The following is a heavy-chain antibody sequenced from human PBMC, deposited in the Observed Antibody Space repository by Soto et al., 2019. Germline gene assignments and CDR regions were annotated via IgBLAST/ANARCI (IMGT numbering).Heavy chain of an antibody. CDR3: ARSGPRQNYYDSSGYPECFDY. CDR1: GYTFTYRY. J-gene: IGHJ4*02. CDR2: INPNSGGT. V-gene: IGHV1-2*04. Sequence: GASVKVSCKASGYTFTYRYLHWVRQAPGQGLEWMGWINPNSGGTNYAQKFQGWVTMTRDTSISTAYMELSRLRSDDTAVYYCARSGPRQNYYDSSGYPECFDYWGQGTLVTVSS. D-gene: IGHD3-22*01.